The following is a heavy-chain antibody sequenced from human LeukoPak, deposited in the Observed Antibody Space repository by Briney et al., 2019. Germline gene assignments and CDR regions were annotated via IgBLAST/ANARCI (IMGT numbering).Heavy chain of an antibody. J-gene: IGHJ4*02. CDR1: GGSISSYS. CDR2: IYHSGTA. Sequence: PSETLSLTCTVSGGSISSYSWSWIRQPPGKGLEWIGYIYHSGTAYYNPSLKGRLTISLDRSKNQFSLNLTSVTAADTAVYYCARVAPSGWYYFDYWGQGTLVTVSS. CDR3: ARVAPSGWYYFDY. D-gene: IGHD6-19*01. V-gene: IGHV4-30-2*01.